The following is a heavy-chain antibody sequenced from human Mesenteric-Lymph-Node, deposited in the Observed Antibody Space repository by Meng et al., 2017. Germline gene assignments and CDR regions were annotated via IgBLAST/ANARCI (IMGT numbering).Heavy chain of an antibody. V-gene: IGHV1-3*01. CDR1: GYTFTSYA. CDR2: INAGNGNT. J-gene: IGHJ4*02. Sequence: ASVKVSCKASGYTFTSYAMHWVRQAPGQRLEWMGWINAGNGNTKYSQKFQGRVTITRDTSASTAYMELSSLRSEDTAVYYCARAGGGFGELSPVTFSLWYYFDYWGQGTLVTVSS. D-gene: IGHD3-10*01. CDR3: ARAGGGFGELSPVTFSLWYYFDY.